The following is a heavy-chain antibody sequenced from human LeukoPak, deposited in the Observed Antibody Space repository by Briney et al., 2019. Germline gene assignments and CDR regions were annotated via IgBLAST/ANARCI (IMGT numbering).Heavy chain of an antibody. V-gene: IGHV4-34*01. Sequence: SETQSLTCAVYGGSFSGYYWSWIRQPPGKGLEWIGEINHSGSTNYNPSLKSRVTISVDTSKNQFSLKLSSVTAADTAVYYCARVRGWYRAMEYWGQGTLVTVSS. CDR3: ARVRGWYRAMEY. J-gene: IGHJ4*02. CDR2: INHSGST. CDR1: GGSFSGYY. D-gene: IGHD6-19*01.